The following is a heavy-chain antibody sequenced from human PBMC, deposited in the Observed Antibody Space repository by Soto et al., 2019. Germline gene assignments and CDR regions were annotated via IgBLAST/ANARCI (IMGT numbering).Heavy chain of an antibody. J-gene: IGHJ4*02. V-gene: IGHV2-5*02. Sequence: QITLKESGPTLVKPTQTLTLTCTFSGFSLSTSGVGVGWIRQPPGKALEWLALIYWDDDKRYSPSLKSRLTITKDTSRNQVVLTLTNMDPVDTATYYCAPSIAPRIFDYWGQGTLVTVSS. CDR3: APSIAPRIFDY. CDR1: GFSLSTSGVG. CDR2: IYWDDDK. D-gene: IGHD3-16*02.